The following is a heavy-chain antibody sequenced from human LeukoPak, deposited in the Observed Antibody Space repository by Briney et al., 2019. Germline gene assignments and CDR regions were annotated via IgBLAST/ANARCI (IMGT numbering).Heavy chain of an antibody. CDR1: GGSISSYY. J-gene: IGHJ3*02. D-gene: IGHD3-3*01. CDR2: IFYSGST. V-gene: IGHV4-59*08. CDR3: ARSGVFTGYDAFDI. Sequence: SETLSLTCTVSGGSISSYYWSWIRQPSGKGLEWIGYIFYSGSTAYNPSLKSRVTMSVDTSKNQFSLKLSSVTAADTAVYYCARSGVFTGYDAFDIWGQGTRVTVSS.